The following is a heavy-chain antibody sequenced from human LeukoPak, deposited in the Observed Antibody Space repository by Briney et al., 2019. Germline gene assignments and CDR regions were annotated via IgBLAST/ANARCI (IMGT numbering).Heavy chain of an antibody. Sequence: GGSLRLSCVASGVSISGQWMNWVRQAPGQGLEWVANIKHDGSEEYYVDSVKGRFTISRDDGRNSVSLQMNSVRAEDTAVYYCGYTNNFYHWGQGTLVTVSS. D-gene: IGHD3-16*02. J-gene: IGHJ4*02. CDR1: GVSISGQW. CDR2: IKHDGSEE. CDR3: GYTNNFYH. V-gene: IGHV3-7*01.